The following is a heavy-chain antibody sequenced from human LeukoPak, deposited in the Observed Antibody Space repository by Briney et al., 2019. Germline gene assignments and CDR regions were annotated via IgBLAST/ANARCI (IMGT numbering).Heavy chain of an antibody. CDR3: ARGQYGDYGYYFDY. V-gene: IGHV4-30-2*01. J-gene: IGHJ4*02. D-gene: IGHD4-17*01. CDR2: IYHSGST. Sequence: SETLSLTCAVSGGSISSGGYSWSWIRQPPGKGLEWIGYIYHSGSTYYNPSLKSRVTISVDRSKSQFSLKLSSVTAADTAVYYCARGQYGDYGYYFDYWGQGTLVTVSS. CDR1: GGSISSGGYS.